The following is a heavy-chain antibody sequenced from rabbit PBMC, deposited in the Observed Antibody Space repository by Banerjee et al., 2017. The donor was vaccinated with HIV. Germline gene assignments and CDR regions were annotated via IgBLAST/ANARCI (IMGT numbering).Heavy chain of an antibody. V-gene: IGHV1S40*01. J-gene: IGHJ4*01. Sequence: QSLEESGGDLVKPGASLTLTCTASGFSFSSSYWICWVRQAPGKGLELIACIYGGSSGSTYYASWAKGRFTTSKTSSTTVTLQMTSLTAADTATHFCARDLAGVIGWNFNLWGQGTLVTVS. CDR1: GFSFSSSYW. CDR2: IYGGSSGST. CDR3: ARDLAGVIGWNFNL. D-gene: IGHD4-1*01.